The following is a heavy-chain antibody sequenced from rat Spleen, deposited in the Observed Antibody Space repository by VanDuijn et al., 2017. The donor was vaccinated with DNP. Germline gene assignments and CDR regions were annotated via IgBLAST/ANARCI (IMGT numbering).Heavy chain of an antibody. J-gene: IGHJ3*01. D-gene: IGHD1-2*01. V-gene: IGHV5-20*01. Sequence: EVQLVESGGDLVQPGRSLKLFCAASGFTFSDYYMAWVRQAPTKDLEWVAYIRYDGGGTKYADSVKGRFTISRDNAKRTLYLQMDSLRSEDTATYYCVRHEDSSSHIYGFAYWGQGTLVTVSS. CDR3: VRHEDSSSHIYGFAY. CDR2: IRYDGGGT. CDR1: GFTFSDYY.